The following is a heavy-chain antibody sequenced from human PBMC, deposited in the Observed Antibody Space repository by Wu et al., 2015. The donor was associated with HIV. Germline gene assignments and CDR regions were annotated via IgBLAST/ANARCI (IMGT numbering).Heavy chain of an antibody. J-gene: IGHJ3*02. Sequence: QVQLVQSGAEVKKPGSSVKISCKASGGTFSSYPITWVRQAPGQGLEWMGGIIPIFGTGKYAQKFQGRVTITTDESTSTAYMELSSLRSEDTAVYYCARTPYYYDSSVSTPVDIWGQGTMVTVSS. CDR2: IIPIFGTG. CDR1: GGTFSSYP. CDR3: ARTPYYYDSSVSTPVDI. D-gene: IGHD3-22*01. V-gene: IGHV1-69*05.